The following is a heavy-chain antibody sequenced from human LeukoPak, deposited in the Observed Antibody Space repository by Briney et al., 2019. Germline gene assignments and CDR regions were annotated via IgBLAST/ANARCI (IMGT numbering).Heavy chain of an antibody. J-gene: IGHJ4*02. V-gene: IGHV4-34*01. D-gene: IGHD3-22*01. CDR3: ARGYYDSSGYYFDY. Sequence: PSETLSLTCAVYGGSFSGYYWSWIRQPPGKGLEWIGEVNHSGSTNYNPSLKSRVTISVDTSKNQFSLKLSSVTAADTAVYYCARGYYDSSGYYFDYWGQGTLVTVSS. CDR2: VNHSGST. CDR1: GGSFSGYY.